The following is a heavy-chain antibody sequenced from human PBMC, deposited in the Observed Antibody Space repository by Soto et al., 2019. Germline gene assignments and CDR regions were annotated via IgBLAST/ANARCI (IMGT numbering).Heavy chain of an antibody. CDR1: GKSLSGYY. D-gene: IGHD1-26*01. Sequence: QVQLQQWGAGLLKPSETLSLTCAVYGKSLSGYYWSWIRQPPGKALEWIGEINHSGNTNYNPSLKSRVTVAVATPKNLLFLNLSSGTAADTAMYYCARHHVRVWTIAGAAEFWGQGTLVTVSS. V-gene: IGHV4-34*01. CDR2: INHSGNT. CDR3: ARHHVRVWTIAGAAEF. J-gene: IGHJ4*02.